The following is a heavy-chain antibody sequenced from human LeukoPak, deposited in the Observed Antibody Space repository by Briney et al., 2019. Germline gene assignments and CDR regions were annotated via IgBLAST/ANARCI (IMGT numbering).Heavy chain of an antibody. V-gene: IGHV1-46*01. J-gene: IGHJ4*02. CDR1: GGTFSSYA. CDR3: ARDQEGFDY. Sequence: GASVKVSCKASGGTFSSYAISWVRQAPRQGLEWMGMIYPRDGSTSYAQKFQGRVTVTRDTSTSTVHMELSGLRSEDTAVYYCARDQEGFDYWGQGTLVTVSS. CDR2: IYPRDGST.